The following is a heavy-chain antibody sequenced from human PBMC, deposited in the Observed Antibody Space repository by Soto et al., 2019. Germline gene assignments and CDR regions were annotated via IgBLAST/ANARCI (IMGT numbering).Heavy chain of an antibody. J-gene: IGHJ4*02. CDR1: GGSINSYY. Sequence: SETLSLTCTVSGGSINSYYWSWIRQPPGKGLEWIGDIYYTGSINYNPSLENRVTISLGMSKSQFSLKVSSVTAADTAVYFFARAGQSWLQFQYYFDKWGQGTLVTVYS. CDR2: IYYTGSI. CDR3: ARAGQSWLQFQYYFDK. V-gene: IGHV4-59*01. D-gene: IGHD5-12*01.